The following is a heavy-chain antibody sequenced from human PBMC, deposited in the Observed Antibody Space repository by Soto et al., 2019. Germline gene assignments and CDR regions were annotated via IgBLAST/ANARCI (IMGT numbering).Heavy chain of an antibody. V-gene: IGHV4-59*01. D-gene: IGHD2-15*01. CDR1: GGSISTYY. CDR2: IYYSGST. Sequence: QVQLQESGPGLVKPSETLALTCTVSGGSISTYYWTWIRQPPGRGLEWIGYIYYSGSTDYNPSLKSRVNISIDTSKNQFSLNLSSVTAVDTAVYYCARLGYCSGGSCYRIDYWGQGTLVTVSS. CDR3: ARLGYCSGGSCYRIDY. J-gene: IGHJ4*02.